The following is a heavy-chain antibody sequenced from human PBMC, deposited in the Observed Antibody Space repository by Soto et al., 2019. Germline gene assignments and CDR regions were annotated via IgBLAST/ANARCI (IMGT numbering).Heavy chain of an antibody. CDR3: ARMDLRGAFDY. Sequence: VGSLRLSCAASGFGFSDFYMSWIRQAPGKGLEWVSYVSSDSTYINYADSVKGRFTISRDNAKNSLYLQMSSLRAEDTAVYYCARMDLRGAFDYWGQGTLVTVSS. CDR2: VSSDSTYI. CDR1: GFGFSDFY. D-gene: IGHD1-26*01. J-gene: IGHJ4*02. V-gene: IGHV3-11*06.